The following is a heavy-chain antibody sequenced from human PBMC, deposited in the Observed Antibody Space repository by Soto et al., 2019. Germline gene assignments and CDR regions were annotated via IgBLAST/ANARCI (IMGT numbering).Heavy chain of an antibody. CDR1: GYTFTSYG. J-gene: IGHJ4*02. CDR3: GRAVTIFGVVIRGYFDY. D-gene: IGHD3-3*01. Sequence: ASVKVSCKASGYTFTSYGISWVRQAPGQGLEWMGWISAYNGNTNYAQKLQGRVTMTTDTSTSTAYMELRSLRSDDTAVYYCGRAVTIFGVVIRGYFDYWGQGAQVTVSS. CDR2: ISAYNGNT. V-gene: IGHV1-18*01.